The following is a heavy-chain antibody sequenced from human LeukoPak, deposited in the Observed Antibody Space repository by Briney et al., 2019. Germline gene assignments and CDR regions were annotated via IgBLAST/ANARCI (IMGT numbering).Heavy chain of an antibody. Sequence: ASVKVSCKASGYTFTGYYMHWVRQAPGQGLEWMGWINPNSGGTNYAQKFQGRVTMTRDTSISTAYMELSRLRSDDTAVYYCARDLAENTYGDYWGQGTLVTVSS. D-gene: IGHD3-16*01. CDR3: ARDLAENTYGDY. V-gene: IGHV1-2*02. CDR2: INPNSGGT. J-gene: IGHJ4*02. CDR1: GYTFTGYY.